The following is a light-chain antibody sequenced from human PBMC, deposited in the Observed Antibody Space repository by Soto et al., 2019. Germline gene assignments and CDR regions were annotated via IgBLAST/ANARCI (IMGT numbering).Light chain of an antibody. Sequence: QSALTQPASVSGSPGQSITISCTGTSSDVGGFNYVSWYQQHPGKAPKLMIYEVSYRRSGVSNRFSGSKSGNTASLTISGLQAEDEADYHCSSYTSNSALVFGTGTKLTVL. CDR1: SSDVGGFNY. J-gene: IGLJ1*01. V-gene: IGLV2-14*01. CDR2: EVS. CDR3: SSYTSNSALV.